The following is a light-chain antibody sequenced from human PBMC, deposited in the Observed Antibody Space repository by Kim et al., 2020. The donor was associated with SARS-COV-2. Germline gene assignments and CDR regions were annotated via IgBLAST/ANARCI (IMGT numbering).Light chain of an antibody. V-gene: IGKV3-20*01. CDR3: QQYGSSPGT. Sequence: SSSYLAWYQQKPGQAPRLLIYGASSRATGIPDRFSGSGSGTDFTLTISRLEPEDFAVYYCQQYGSSPGTFGQGTKVDLK. CDR2: GAS. CDR1: SSSY. J-gene: IGKJ1*01.